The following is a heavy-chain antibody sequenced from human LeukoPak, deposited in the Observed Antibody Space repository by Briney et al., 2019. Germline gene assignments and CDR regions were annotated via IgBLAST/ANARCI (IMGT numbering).Heavy chain of an antibody. CDR1: GGSISSSSYY. V-gene: IGHV4-39*07. Sequence: PSETLSLTCTVSGGSISSSSYYWGWIRQPPGRGLEWIVSIYYSGSTYYNPSLKSRVTISVDTSKNQFSLKLSSVTAADTAVYYCARDLGYDSSGYYLWGQGTLVTVSS. CDR2: IYYSGST. J-gene: IGHJ4*02. CDR3: ARDLGYDSSGYYL. D-gene: IGHD3-22*01.